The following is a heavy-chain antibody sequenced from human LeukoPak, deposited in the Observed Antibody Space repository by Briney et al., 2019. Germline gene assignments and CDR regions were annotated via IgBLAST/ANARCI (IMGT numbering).Heavy chain of an antibody. V-gene: IGHV4-39*01. D-gene: IGHD5-18*01. CDR1: GGFISSSNFH. J-gene: IGHJ5*02. CDR3: VRRVNTYGGWFDR. CDR2: IDYRGRT. Sequence: SETLSLTFSVSGGFISSSNFHWGWIRPSPGKGLEWIGTIDYRGRTFYNPSLNNRVTISADTSRNQLSLKLSSVTATDTAIYYCVRRVNTYGGWFDRWGQGALVTVSS.